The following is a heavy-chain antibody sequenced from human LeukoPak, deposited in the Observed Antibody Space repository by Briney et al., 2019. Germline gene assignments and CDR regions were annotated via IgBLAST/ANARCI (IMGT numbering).Heavy chain of an antibody. J-gene: IGHJ4*02. CDR1: GFTFSTYG. Sequence: PGGSLRLSCEASGFTFSTYGMSWVRQAPGKGLEWVSAISGSGGSTYYADSVKGRVTISRDNSKNTLYLQMNSLRAEDTAVYYCAKGGVQLSLPAEDYFDYWGQGTLVTVSS. V-gene: IGHV3-23*01. CDR3: AKGGVQLSLPAEDYFDY. D-gene: IGHD5-18*01. CDR2: ISGSGGST.